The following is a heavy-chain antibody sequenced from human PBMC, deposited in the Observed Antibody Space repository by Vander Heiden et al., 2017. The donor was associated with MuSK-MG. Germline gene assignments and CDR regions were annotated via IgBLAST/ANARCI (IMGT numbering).Heavy chain of an antibody. V-gene: IGHV3-73*01. CDR3: TRPSGSYWP. D-gene: IGHD1-26*01. Sequence: EVQLVESGGGLVQPGGSLDLSCAASGLTFSGSTIHWVRQASGKGLEWVGRIRSKDNSYATAYAASVKGRFTISRDDSKNTAYLEMSSLKTEDTAVYYWTRPSGSYWPWGQGTLVTVSS. J-gene: IGHJ5*02. CDR2: IRSKDNSYAT. CDR1: GLTFSGST.